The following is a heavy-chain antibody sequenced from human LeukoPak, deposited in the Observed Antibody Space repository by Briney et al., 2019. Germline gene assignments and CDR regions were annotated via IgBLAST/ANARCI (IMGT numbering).Heavy chain of an antibody. CDR1: GGSISNYY. D-gene: IGHD3-10*01. J-gene: IGHJ4*02. CDR2: VYYTGIT. CDR3: ARGWDFYYGSGSYLEF. V-gene: IGHV4-59*01. Sequence: SETLSLTCTVSGGSISNYYWSWLRQPPGKGLEWIGYVYYTGITNYNPSLRSRATISVDTSKNQFSLKLISVTAADTAVYYCARGWDFYYGSGSYLEFWGQGTFVTVSS.